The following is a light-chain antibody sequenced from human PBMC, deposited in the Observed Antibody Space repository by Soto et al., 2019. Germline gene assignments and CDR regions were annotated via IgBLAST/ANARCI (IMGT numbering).Light chain of an antibody. CDR2: GTI. J-gene: IGLJ1*01. V-gene: IGLV1-40*01. Sequence: QSVLTRPPSVSGAPGHRVPISCTGSSSNIGAGYDLHWYQQRPETAPKLLIFGTINRPSWVPDRFSGSKSGTSASLAITGLQAEDEGDYYCQSYDSTLSARYVFGTGTKLTLL. CDR3: QSYDSTLSARYV. CDR1: SSNIGAGYD.